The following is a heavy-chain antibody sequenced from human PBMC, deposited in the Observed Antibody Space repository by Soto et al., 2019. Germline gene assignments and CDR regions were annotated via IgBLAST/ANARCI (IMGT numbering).Heavy chain of an antibody. J-gene: IGHJ4*02. D-gene: IGHD6-6*01. CDR2: IIPIFGSA. Sequence: QVKLVQSGAEVKMPGSSVKVSCKASGGTFSSYAISWVRQAPGQGLECMGGIIPIFGSANYAQKFQGRVTITADEYTRTAYMELSSLRSEDTAVYYCVRVEYSMSSGAYWGQGTLVTVSS. CDR1: GGTFSSYA. CDR3: VRVEYSMSSGAY. V-gene: IGHV1-69*01.